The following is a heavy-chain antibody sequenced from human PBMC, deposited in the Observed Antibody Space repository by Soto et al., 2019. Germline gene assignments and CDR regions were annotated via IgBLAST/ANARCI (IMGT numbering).Heavy chain of an antibody. D-gene: IGHD2-15*01. CDR2: ITSSGGST. Sequence: GGSLRLSCAASGFTFSSYAMSWVRQAPGKGLEWISTITSSGGSTYYADSVKGRFTISRDNSKNTLYLQMSSLRAEDTAVYYCAKDRQGRRAAFDYWGQGTLVTVSS. CDR3: AKDRQGRRAAFDY. J-gene: IGHJ4*02. V-gene: IGHV3-23*01. CDR1: GFTFSSYA.